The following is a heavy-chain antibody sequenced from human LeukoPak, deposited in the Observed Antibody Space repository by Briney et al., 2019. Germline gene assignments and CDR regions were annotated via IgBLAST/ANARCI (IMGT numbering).Heavy chain of an antibody. CDR3: ARLGYCSSTSCYAWYFDY. J-gene: IGHJ4*02. CDR1: GGSISSYY. Sequence: PSETLSLTCTVSGGSISSYYWSWIRQPPGKGLEWIGYIYYSGSTNYNPSLKSRVTISVDTSKNQFSPKLSSVTAADTAVYYCARLGYCSSTSCYAWYFDYWGQGTLVTVSS. CDR2: IYYSGST. V-gene: IGHV4-59*01. D-gene: IGHD2-2*01.